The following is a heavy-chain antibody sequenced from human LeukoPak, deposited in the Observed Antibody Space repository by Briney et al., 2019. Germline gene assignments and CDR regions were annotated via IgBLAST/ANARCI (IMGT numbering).Heavy chain of an antibody. D-gene: IGHD3-9*01. CDR1: GGSFSGYY. CDR3: ARPQGYDILTGYPRSLWYFDY. CDR2: INHSGST. J-gene: IGHJ4*02. Sequence: PSETLSLTCAVYGGSFSGYYWSWIRQPPGKGLEWIGEINHSGSTNYNPSLKSRVTISVDTSKNQFSLKLSSVTAADTAVYYCARPQGYDILTGYPRSLWYFDYRGQGTLVTVSS. V-gene: IGHV4-34*01.